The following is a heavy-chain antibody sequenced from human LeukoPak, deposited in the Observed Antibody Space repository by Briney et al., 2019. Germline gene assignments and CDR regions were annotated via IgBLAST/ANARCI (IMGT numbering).Heavy chain of an antibody. D-gene: IGHD1-26*01. CDR3: ARDLVGATTAFDY. Sequence: SVKVSCKASGYTFTSYAISWVRQAPGQGLEWMGGIIPIFGTANYAQKFQGRVTITADKSTSTAYMELSSLRSEDTAVYYCARDLVGATTAFDYWGQGTLVTVSS. CDR1: GYTFTSYA. V-gene: IGHV1-69*06. J-gene: IGHJ4*02. CDR2: IIPIFGTA.